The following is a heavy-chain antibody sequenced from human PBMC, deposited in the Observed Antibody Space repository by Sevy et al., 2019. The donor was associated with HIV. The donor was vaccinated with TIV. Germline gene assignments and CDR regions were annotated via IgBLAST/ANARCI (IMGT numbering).Heavy chain of an antibody. J-gene: IGHJ4*02. CDR2: LSCGCGEI. V-gene: IGHV3-23*01. Sequence: GGSLTLSCAASGFTFSKYSMSWVRHPPGKGLEWVSTLSCGCGEINYADSVKGRFTNSRDNSKSSVYLQMNNLRPEDTAGYYGAREGCTKPHDYWGQGTLVTVSS. CDR3: AREGCTKPHDY. CDR1: GFTFSKYS. D-gene: IGHD2-8*01.